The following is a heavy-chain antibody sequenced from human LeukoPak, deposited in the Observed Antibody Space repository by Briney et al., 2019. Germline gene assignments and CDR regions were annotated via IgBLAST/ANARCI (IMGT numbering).Heavy chain of an antibody. CDR3: AKDYRGRITGVFDM. D-gene: IGHD3-10*01. CDR2: IYSGGST. V-gene: IGHV3-53*05. J-gene: IGHJ3*02. Sequence: GGSLRLSCAASGFTVSSNYMSWVRQAPGKGLEWVSVIYSGGSTYYADSVKGRFTISRDNSKNTLYLQMNSLRPEDTAVYYCAKDYRGRITGVFDMWGQGTMVTVSS. CDR1: GFTVSSNY.